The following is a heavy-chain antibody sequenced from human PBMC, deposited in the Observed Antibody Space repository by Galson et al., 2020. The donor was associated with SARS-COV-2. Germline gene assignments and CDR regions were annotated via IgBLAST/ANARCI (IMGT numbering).Heavy chain of an antibody. CDR1: GGSFSAYY. Sequence: SETLSLTCAVSGGSFSAYYWSWIRQTPGKGLEWIGEINPRGSTRYNPSPRSRVTISVDTSKNQFSLKLSSVTAADTSVYYCARGGPTRHTTFLVRGIVTWFDPWCQGTLVTVSS. CDR3: ARGGPTRHTTFLVRGIVTWFDP. V-gene: IGHV4-34*01. CDR2: INPRGST. D-gene: IGHD3-10*01. J-gene: IGHJ5*01.